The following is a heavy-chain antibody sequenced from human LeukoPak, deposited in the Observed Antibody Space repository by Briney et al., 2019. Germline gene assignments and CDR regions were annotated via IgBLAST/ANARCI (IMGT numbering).Heavy chain of an antibody. Sequence: SETLSLTCAVSGYSISSGYYWGWIRQPPGKGLEWIGSIYHSGSTYYNPSLKSRVTISVDTSKNQFSLKLSSVTAADTAVYYCARGVAPADYWGQGTLVSVSS. CDR3: ARGVAPADY. D-gene: IGHD2-2*01. V-gene: IGHV4-38-2*01. J-gene: IGHJ4*02. CDR1: GYSISSGYY. CDR2: IYHSGST.